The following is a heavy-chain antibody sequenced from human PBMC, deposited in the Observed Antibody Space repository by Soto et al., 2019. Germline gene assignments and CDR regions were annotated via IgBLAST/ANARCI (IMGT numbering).Heavy chain of an antibody. Sequence: GGSLRLSCAASGFTFSSYGMHWVRQAPGKGLEWVAVISYDGSNKYYAGSVKGRFTISRDNSKNTLYLQMNSLRAEDTAVYYCACVRPYYDILTGYSPKDDWGQGTLVTVSS. CDR1: GFTFSSYG. CDR3: ACVRPYYDILTGYSPKDD. D-gene: IGHD3-9*01. V-gene: IGHV3-30*03. CDR2: ISYDGSNK. J-gene: IGHJ4*02.